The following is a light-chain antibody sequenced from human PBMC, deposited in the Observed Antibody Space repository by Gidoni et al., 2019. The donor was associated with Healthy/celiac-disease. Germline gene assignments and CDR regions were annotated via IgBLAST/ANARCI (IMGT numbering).Light chain of an antibody. CDR1: QSISSW. CDR3: QQYNSYWYT. J-gene: IGKJ2*01. V-gene: IGKV1-5*03. CDR2: KAS. Sequence: DIQTTPSPSTLSASVGDRVTITCRASQSISSWLAWYQQKPGKAPKLLIYKASSLESGVPSRFSGSGSGTEFTLTISSLQPDDFATYYCQQYNSYWYTFGQGTKLEIK.